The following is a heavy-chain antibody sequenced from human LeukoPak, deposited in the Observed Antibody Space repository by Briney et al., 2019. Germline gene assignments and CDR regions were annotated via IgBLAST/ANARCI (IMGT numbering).Heavy chain of an antibody. CDR1: GYSFIGYY. V-gene: IGHV1-2*02. J-gene: IGHJ4*02. CDR3: ARDLGISGWYAPPLGYFDY. CDR2: INPNSGGT. Sequence: GASVKVSCKASGYSFIGYYMHWVRQAPGQGLEWMGWINPNSGGTNYAQKFQGRVTMTRDTSMSTTYMELKRLRSDDTAVYYCARDLGISGWYAPPLGYFDYWGQGTLLTVSS. D-gene: IGHD6-19*01.